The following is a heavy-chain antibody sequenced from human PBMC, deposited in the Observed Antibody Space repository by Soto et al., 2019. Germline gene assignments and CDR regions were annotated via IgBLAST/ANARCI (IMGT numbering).Heavy chain of an antibody. Sequence: ASVNVSCKASGYTFTGYYMHWVRQAPGQGLEWMGWINPNSGGTNYAQKFQGWVTMTRDTSISTAYMELSRLRSDDTAVYYCARFNSQYDYIWGSYLFAFDIWGQGTMVTVSS. V-gene: IGHV1-2*04. CDR3: ARFNSQYDYIWGSYLFAFDI. J-gene: IGHJ3*02. CDR2: INPNSGGT. CDR1: GYTFTGYY. D-gene: IGHD3-16*02.